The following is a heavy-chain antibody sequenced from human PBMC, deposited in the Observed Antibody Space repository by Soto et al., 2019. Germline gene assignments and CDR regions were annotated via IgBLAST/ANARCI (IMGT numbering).Heavy chain of an antibody. CDR3: ARDHGDSSGYYYFDY. J-gene: IGHJ4*02. CDR2: IIPIFGTA. D-gene: IGHD3-22*01. CDR1: GGTFSSYA. Sequence: SVKVSCKASGGTFSSYAISWVRQAPGQGLEWMGGIIPIFGTANYAQKFQGRVTITADKSTSTAYMELSSLRSEDTAVYYCARDHGDSSGYYYFDYWGQGTLVTVYS. V-gene: IGHV1-69*06.